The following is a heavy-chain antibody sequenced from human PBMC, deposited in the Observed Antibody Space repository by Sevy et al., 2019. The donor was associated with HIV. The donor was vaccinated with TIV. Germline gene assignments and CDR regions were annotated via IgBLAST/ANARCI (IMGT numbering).Heavy chain of an antibody. V-gene: IGHV1-18*01. CDR3: ARARSVTPLFDY. Sequence: ASVKVSCKASGYTFTSYGISWVRQARGQGLEWMGWISAYNGNTNYAQKLQGRVTMTTDTSTSTAYMELRSLRSDDTAVYYCARARSVTPLFDYWGQGTLVTVSS. CDR2: ISAYNGNT. CDR1: GYTFTSYG. J-gene: IGHJ4*02. D-gene: IGHD1-26*01.